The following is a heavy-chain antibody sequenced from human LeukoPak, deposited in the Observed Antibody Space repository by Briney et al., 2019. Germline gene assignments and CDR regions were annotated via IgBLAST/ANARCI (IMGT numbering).Heavy chain of an antibody. V-gene: IGHV3-48*03. CDR1: GFTFSSYE. CDR2: ISSSGSTI. Sequence: GSLRLSCAASGFTFSSYEMNWVRQAPGKGLEWVSYISSSGSTIYYADSVKGRFTISRDNAKNSLYLQMNSLRAEDTAVYYCARDRGITFRDYWGQGTLVTVSS. D-gene: IGHD3-10*01. CDR3: ARDRGITFRDY. J-gene: IGHJ4*02.